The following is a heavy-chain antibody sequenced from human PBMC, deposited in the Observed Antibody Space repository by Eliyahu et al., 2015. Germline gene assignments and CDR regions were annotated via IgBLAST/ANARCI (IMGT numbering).Heavy chain of an antibody. CDR2: VYYSGST. V-gene: IGHV4-39*01. J-gene: IGHJ4*01. CDR1: GGSISRSGYY. CDR3: ASGYWSGGSCYFHY. Sequence: QLQLQESGPGLVKPSETLSLTCTVSGGSISRSGYYWGWIRQPPGEGLEWIGSVYYSGSTYYNPSLKSRVTMSVDTSKDQFSLMLNSVTAADTAVYYCASGYWSGGSCYFHYWGQESWSPSPQ. D-gene: IGHD2-15*01.